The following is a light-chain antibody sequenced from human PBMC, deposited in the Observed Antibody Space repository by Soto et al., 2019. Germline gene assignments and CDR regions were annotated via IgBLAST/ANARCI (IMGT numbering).Light chain of an antibody. CDR1: SSDVGGYNF. CDR3: NTYTSSSTHYV. Sequence: QSALTQPASVSGSPGQSITISCTGTSSDVGGYNFVSWYQQHPGKSPKLIIYDVTDRPSGVSNRFSGSKSGNTASLTISGLQAEDAADYYCNTYTSSSTHYVFGTGPKVT. V-gene: IGLV2-14*03. CDR2: DVT. J-gene: IGLJ1*01.